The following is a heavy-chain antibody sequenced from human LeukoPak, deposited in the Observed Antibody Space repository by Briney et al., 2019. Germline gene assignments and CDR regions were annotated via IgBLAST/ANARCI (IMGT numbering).Heavy chain of an antibody. Sequence: ASVKVSFKASGYTFTGYYMHWVRQAPGQGLEWMGWINPNSGGTNYAQKFQGRVTMTRDTSISTAYMELSRLRSDDTAVYYCAGGGYSSGWYPYYFDYWGQGTLVTVSS. D-gene: IGHD6-19*01. CDR2: INPNSGGT. J-gene: IGHJ4*02. CDR3: AGGGYSSGWYPYYFDY. V-gene: IGHV1-2*02. CDR1: GYTFTGYY.